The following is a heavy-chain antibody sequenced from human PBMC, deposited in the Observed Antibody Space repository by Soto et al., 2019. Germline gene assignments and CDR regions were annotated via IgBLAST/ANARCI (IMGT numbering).Heavy chain of an antibody. J-gene: IGHJ4*03. D-gene: IGHD2-21*02. CDR3: ARPRASVVTQGYFDV. Sequence: SETLSLTCTVTGDSISSRSSYWGWIRQPPGKGLEWPGSIYYSGSTYNNPSLRSQVSMSIDTSKAQFSLILNSGPAPHTPPYFCARPRASVVTQGYFDVWGPGSLVTVSS. CDR2: IYYSGST. CDR1: GDSISSRSSY. V-gene: IGHV4-39*01.